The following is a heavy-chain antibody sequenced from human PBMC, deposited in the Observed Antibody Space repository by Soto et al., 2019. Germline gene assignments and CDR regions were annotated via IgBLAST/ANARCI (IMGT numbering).Heavy chain of an antibody. D-gene: IGHD5-12*01. J-gene: IGHJ4*02. CDR2: INPNSGGT. Sequence: ASVKVSWKASGYTFTGYYMHWVRQAPGQGLEWMGWINPNSGGTNYAQKFQGRFTISRDNAKNSLYLQMNSLRAEDTALYYCAKVGPPSGFNAEFDYWGQGTLVTVSS. V-gene: IGHV1-2*02. CDR3: AKVGPPSGFNAEFDY. CDR1: GYTFTGYY.